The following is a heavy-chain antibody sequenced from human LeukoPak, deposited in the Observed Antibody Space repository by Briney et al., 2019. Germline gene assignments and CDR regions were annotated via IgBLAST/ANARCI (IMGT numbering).Heavy chain of an antibody. Sequence: EPGGSLRLSCAASGFTFSSYSMTWVRQAPGKGLEWVSSISSSSSYIYYADSVKGRFTISRDNAKNSLYLQMNSLRAEDTAVYYCARAGITIFGVVTTYYFDYWSQGTLVTVSS. CDR1: GFTFSSYS. CDR3: ARAGITIFGVVTTYYFDY. CDR2: ISSSSSYI. V-gene: IGHV3-21*01. D-gene: IGHD3-3*01. J-gene: IGHJ4*02.